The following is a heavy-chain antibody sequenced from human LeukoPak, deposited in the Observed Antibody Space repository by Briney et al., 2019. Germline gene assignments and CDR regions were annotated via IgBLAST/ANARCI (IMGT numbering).Heavy chain of an antibody. D-gene: IGHD3-22*01. CDR2: MYLSGTT. J-gene: IGHJ4*03. V-gene: IGHV4-4*02. Sequence: SETLSLTCTVSGDSINSLDLWSWVRQPPGKGLEWIGEMYLSGTTHSNPSVKSRVTISIDKSKNQFFLNLSSVTAADTAVYYCAGQVGRYSSGLYYYYFDYWGQGTLVTVSS. CDR3: AGQVGRYSSGLYYYYFDY. CDR1: GDSINSLDL.